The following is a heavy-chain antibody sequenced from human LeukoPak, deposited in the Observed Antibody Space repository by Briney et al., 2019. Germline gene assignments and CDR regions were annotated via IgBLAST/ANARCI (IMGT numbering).Heavy chain of an antibody. CDR2: INHSGST. J-gene: IGHJ4*02. Sequence: SETLSLTCAVYGGSFSGYYWSWIRQPPGKGLEWIGEINHSGSTNYNPSLKSRVTISVDTSKNQFSLKLSSVTAADTAVYYCARDQGVAARDYWGQGTLSPSPQ. D-gene: IGHD6-6*01. V-gene: IGHV4-34*01. CDR3: ARDQGVAARDY. CDR1: GGSFSGYY.